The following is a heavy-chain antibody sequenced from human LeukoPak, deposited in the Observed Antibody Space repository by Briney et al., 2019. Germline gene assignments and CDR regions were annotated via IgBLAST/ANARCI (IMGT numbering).Heavy chain of an antibody. CDR2: IITDGTVT. V-gene: IGHV3-74*01. J-gene: IGHJ4*02. D-gene: IGHD6-19*01. CDR1: VFTFCKIC. CDR3: ATKQWLAPPPDS. Sequence: GGSLRLSCADTVFTFCKICTVWGRQAPGKGRRGVSRIITDGTVTTYADSVKGRFTVSRDNADNTMFLQMNSVRDEDTAVYYCATKQWLAPPPDSWGQGTPVTVSS.